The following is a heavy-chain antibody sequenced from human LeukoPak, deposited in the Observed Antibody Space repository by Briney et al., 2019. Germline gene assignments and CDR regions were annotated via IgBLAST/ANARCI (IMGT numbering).Heavy chain of an antibody. Sequence: PGESLRLSCAASGFTFSSYAMSWVRQAPGKGLEWVSAISGSGGSTYYADSVKGRFTISRDNSKNTLYLQMNSLRAEDTAVYYCAKDPHYYYDSSGGLSDYWGQGTLVTVSS. CDR3: AKDPHYYYDSSGGLSDY. V-gene: IGHV3-23*01. J-gene: IGHJ4*02. CDR2: ISGSGGST. CDR1: GFTFSSYA. D-gene: IGHD3-22*01.